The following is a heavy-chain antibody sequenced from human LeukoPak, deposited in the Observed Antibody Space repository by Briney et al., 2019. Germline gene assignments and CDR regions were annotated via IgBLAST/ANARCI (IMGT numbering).Heavy chain of an antibody. CDR3: AVDIVVVVAAKNDY. V-gene: IGHV3-21*01. CDR2: ISSSSSYI. J-gene: IGHJ4*02. CDR1: GFTFSTYS. Sequence: GGSLRLSCAASGFTFSTYSMNWVRQAPGKGLEWVSSISSSSSYIYYADSVKGRFTISRDNAKNSLYLQMNSLRAEDTAVYYCAVDIVVVVAAKNDYWGQGTLVTVSS. D-gene: IGHD2-15*01.